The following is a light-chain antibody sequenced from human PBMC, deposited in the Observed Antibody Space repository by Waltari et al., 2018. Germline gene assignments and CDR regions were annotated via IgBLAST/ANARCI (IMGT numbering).Light chain of an antibody. V-gene: IGLV4-69*01. CDR1: SGHSNFA. CDR3: QTWGTGIQV. CDR2: LRSDGSH. Sequence: QLVLTQSPSASASLGASVTLTCTPSSGHSNFAIAWHQQQPEKGPRYLMKLRSDGSHSKGDGIPDRFSGSRSGAERYLTISSLQSEDEADYSCQTWGTGIQVFGGGTKLTVL. J-gene: IGLJ2*01.